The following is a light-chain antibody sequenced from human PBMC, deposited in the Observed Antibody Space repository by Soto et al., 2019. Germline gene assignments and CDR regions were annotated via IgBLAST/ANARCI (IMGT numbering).Light chain of an antibody. CDR1: QSVSSY. Sequence: ESVLTQSPGTLSLSHGERATLSCRASQSVSSYLAWYQQKPGQAPRLLIYDASNRATGIPARFSGSGSGTDFTLTISSLEPEDFAVYYCQQRSNWPPFGQGTRLEI. J-gene: IGKJ5*01. CDR2: DAS. CDR3: QQRSNWPP. V-gene: IGKV3-11*01.